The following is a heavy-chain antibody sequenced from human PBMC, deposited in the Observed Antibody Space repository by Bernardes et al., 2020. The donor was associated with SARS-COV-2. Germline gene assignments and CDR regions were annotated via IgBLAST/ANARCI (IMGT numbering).Heavy chain of an antibody. CDR2: ISGAGIYI. CDR3: ARDVGGTDWRFGFDV. Sequence: VGSLILSCAASGFTFRNFLFSWFRQAPGQGLEWVSSISGAGIYIYYGDSVRGRFTTSRDNTRKSVFLQMESLRAEDTAVYYCARDVGGTDWRFGFDVWGPGTMVHVSS. CDR1: GFTFRNFL. J-gene: IGHJ3*01. D-gene: IGHD3-9*01. V-gene: IGHV3-21*01.